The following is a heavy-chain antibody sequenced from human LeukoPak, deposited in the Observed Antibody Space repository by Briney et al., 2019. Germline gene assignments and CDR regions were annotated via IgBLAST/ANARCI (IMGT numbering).Heavy chain of an antibody. CDR2: INWNGGST. J-gene: IGHJ6*03. CDR3: ARDESLPAGYCSSTSCYGQQYYMDV. V-gene: IGHV3-20*04. CDR1: GFTFDDYG. Sequence: GGSLRLSCAASGFTFDDYGMSWVRQAPGKGLEWVSGINWNGGSTGYADSVKGRFTISRDNAKNSLYLQMNSLRAEDTALYYCARDESLPAGYCSSTSCYGQQYYMDVWGKGTTVTVSS. D-gene: IGHD2-2*01.